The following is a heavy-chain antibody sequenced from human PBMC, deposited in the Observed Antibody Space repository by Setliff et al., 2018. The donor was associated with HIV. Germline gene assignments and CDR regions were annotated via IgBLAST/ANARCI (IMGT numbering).Heavy chain of an antibody. CDR2: MNPNSGNT. J-gene: IGHJ4*02. CDR1: GYTFTNSD. CDR3: ARGFRFRGIAAAAAFDY. V-gene: IGHV1-8*02. D-gene: IGHD6-13*01. Sequence: ASVKVSCKASGYTFTNSDINWVRQATGQGLEWMGWMNPNSGNTGYAQKFQGRVIMTRDTSITTAYMELSSLRSDDTAVYYCARGFRFRGIAAAAAFDYWGQGTLVTVSS.